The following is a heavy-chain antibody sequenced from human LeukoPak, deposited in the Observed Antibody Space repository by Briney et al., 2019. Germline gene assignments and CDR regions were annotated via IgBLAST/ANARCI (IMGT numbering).Heavy chain of an antibody. Sequence: SETLSLTCTVSGGSISSGGYYWSWIRQHPGKGLEWSGYIYYSGSTYYNPSLKSRVTISVDTSKNQFSLKLSSVTAADTAVYYCARAGYDSSGYLGPYFDYWGQGTLVTVSS. V-gene: IGHV4-31*03. CDR1: GGSISSGGYY. J-gene: IGHJ4*02. D-gene: IGHD3-22*01. CDR2: IYYSGST. CDR3: ARAGYDSSGYLGPYFDY.